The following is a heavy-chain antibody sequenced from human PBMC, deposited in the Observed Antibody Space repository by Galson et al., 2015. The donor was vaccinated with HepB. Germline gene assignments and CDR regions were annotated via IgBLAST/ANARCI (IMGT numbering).Heavy chain of an antibody. J-gene: IGHJ4*02. CDR3: ARDGGLWFGELYYFDY. CDR1: GFTFSNHW. D-gene: IGHD3-10*01. Sequence: SLRLSCAASGFTFSNHWMSWVRQAPGKGLEWVANIKQDGSEKYYVDSVKGRFTISRDNAKDSLYLRMNYLRAEDTAVYYCARDGGLWFGELYYFDYWGQGARVSVSS. V-gene: IGHV3-7*01. CDR2: IKQDGSEK.